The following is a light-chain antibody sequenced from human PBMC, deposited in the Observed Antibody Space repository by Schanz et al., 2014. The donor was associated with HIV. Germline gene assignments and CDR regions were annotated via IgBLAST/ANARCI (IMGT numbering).Light chain of an antibody. Sequence: QSVLTQPPSASGTPGQRVTISCSGSSSNVGSNTVHWYQQLPGTAPKLLIYSDNQRPSGVPDRFSGSKSGTSASLAINGLQSEDEADFYCAAWDDSLKGWVFGGGTKLTVL. CDR3: AAWDDSLKGWV. V-gene: IGLV1-44*01. CDR1: SSNVGSNT. CDR2: SDN. J-gene: IGLJ3*02.